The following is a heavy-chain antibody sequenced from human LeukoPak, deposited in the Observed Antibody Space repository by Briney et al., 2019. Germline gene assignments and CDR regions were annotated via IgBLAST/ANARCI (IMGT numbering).Heavy chain of an antibody. D-gene: IGHD3-3*01. V-gene: IGHV3-21*01. Sequence: GGSLRLSCAASGFTFSSYSMNWVRQAPGEGLEWVSSISSSSSYIYYADSVKGRFTISRDNTKNSLYLQMNSLRAEDTAVYYCARENMTYYDFWSGYSSYNWFDPWGQGTLVTVSS. CDR3: ARENMTYYDFWSGYSSYNWFDP. CDR2: ISSSSSYI. CDR1: GFTFSSYS. J-gene: IGHJ5*02.